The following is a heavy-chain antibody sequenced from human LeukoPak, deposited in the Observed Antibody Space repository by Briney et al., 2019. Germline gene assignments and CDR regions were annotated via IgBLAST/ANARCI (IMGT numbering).Heavy chain of an antibody. CDR2: IKQDGSEK. J-gene: IGHJ4*02. CDR3: ARIWGSYRSGFDY. CDR1: GFTFSNYW. Sequence: AGGSLRLSCAASGFTFSNYWMSWVRQAPGKGLEWVANIKQDGSEKYPVDSVKGRFTISRDNAKNSVYLQMNSLRAEDTAVYYCARIWGSYRSGFDYWGQGTLVTVSS. D-gene: IGHD3-16*02. V-gene: IGHV3-7*01.